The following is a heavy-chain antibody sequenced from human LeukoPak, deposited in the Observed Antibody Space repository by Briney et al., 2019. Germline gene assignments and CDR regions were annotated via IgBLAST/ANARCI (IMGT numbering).Heavy chain of an antibody. Sequence: PGASVKVSCKASGYTFTGYYMHWVRQAPGQGLEWMGWISAYNGNTNYAQKLQGRVTMTTDTTTSTAYMELRSLRSDDTAVYYCARGLRRGAFDIWGQGTMVTVSS. J-gene: IGHJ3*02. D-gene: IGHD4-17*01. CDR1: GYTFTGYY. CDR2: ISAYNGNT. CDR3: ARGLRRGAFDI. V-gene: IGHV1-18*04.